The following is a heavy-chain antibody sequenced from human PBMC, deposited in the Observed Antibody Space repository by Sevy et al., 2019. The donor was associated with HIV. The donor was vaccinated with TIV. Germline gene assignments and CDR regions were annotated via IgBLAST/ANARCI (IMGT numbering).Heavy chain of an antibody. J-gene: IGHJ4*02. CDR3: ARASGPTVGAYFDY. V-gene: IGHV1-2*06. D-gene: IGHD3-10*01. CDR2: ISPNSGGT. CDR1: GYCFTAYF. Sequence: ASVKVSCRASGYCFTAYFLHWVRQAPGQGLEWMGRISPNSGGTVYAQNFQGRVTMTRDTSGTTAYMEVTRLKSDDTALYYCARASGPTVGAYFDYWGQGTLVTVSS.